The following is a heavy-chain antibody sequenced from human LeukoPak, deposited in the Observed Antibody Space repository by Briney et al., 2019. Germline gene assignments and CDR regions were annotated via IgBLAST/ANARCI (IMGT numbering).Heavy chain of an antibody. V-gene: IGHV4-31*03. CDR1: GGSISSSDYY. D-gene: IGHD3-16*01. CDR3: ARRRVGEAATWGACDI. CDR2: IYYSGST. J-gene: IGHJ3*02. Sequence: PSQTLSLTCSVSGGSISSSDYYWSWIRQHPGKGLEWIGYIYYSGSTYYNPSLKSRVTISVDTSKNQFSLKLTSVTAADTAVYYCARRRVGEAATWGACDIWGQGTMVTVSS.